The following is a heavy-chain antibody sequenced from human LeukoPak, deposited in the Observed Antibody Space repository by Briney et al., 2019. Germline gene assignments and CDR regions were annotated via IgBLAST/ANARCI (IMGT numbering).Heavy chain of an antibody. Sequence: GASVKVSCKASGYTFTSYDVNWVRQATGQGLEWMGWMNPNSGNTGYAQKFQGRVTMTRNTSISTAYMELSSLRSEDTAVYYCASPGTAPEGHTAMVTWGQGTLVTVSS. J-gene: IGHJ5*02. CDR1: GYTFTSYD. CDR2: MNPNSGNT. V-gene: IGHV1-8*01. D-gene: IGHD5-18*01. CDR3: ASPGTAPEGHTAMVT.